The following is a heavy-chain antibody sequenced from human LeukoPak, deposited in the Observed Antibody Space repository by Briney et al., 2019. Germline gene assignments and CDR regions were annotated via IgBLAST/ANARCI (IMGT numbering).Heavy chain of an antibody. CDR2: ISSGGSTI. J-gene: IGHJ4*02. CDR3: VRGDQEASEPAFDY. Sequence: GSLRLSWAASGFTFSRYSMNWVRPAPGKGLEWVSYISSGGSTIYYADSVRGRFTISRDTAKNSLYLEMNSLRDEDTAMYYCVRGDQEASEPAFDYWGQGTLVTVSS. V-gene: IGHV3-48*02. CDR1: GFTFSRYS. D-gene: IGHD1-14*01.